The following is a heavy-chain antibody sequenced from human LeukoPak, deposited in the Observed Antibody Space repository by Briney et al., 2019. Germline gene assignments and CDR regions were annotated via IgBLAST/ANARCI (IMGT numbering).Heavy chain of an antibody. Sequence: PSETLSLTCTVSGGSISSYYWSWIRQPPGKGLEWIGYIYYSGSTNYNPSLKSRVTISVDTSKNQFSLKLSSVTAADTAAYYCARVRAAAVKKGVYFDYWGQGTLVTVSS. V-gene: IGHV4-59*08. CDR2: IYYSGST. CDR3: ARVRAAAVKKGVYFDY. J-gene: IGHJ4*02. D-gene: IGHD6-13*01. CDR1: GGSISSYY.